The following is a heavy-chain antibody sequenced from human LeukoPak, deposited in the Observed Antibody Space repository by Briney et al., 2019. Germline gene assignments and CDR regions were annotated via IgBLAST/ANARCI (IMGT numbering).Heavy chain of an antibody. CDR1: GFTLSDFY. V-gene: IGHV3-11*01. CDR2: ISGSGSTI. J-gene: IGHJ4*02. CDR3: ARYIYYRDNSGPFDY. D-gene: IGHD3-22*01. Sequence: GGSLRLSCAASGFTLSDFYMGSIRQAPGKGLEWISYISGSGSTIYYADSAKGRFTISRDNAKNSLYLQMNSLRAEDTAVYYCARYIYYRDNSGPFDYWGQGTLVTVSS.